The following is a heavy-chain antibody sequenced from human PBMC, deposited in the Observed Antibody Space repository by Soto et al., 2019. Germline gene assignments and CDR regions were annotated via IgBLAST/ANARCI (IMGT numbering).Heavy chain of an antibody. CDR2: IYHSGST. Sequence: QLQLQESGSGLVKPSQTLSLTCAVSGGSISSGGYSWSWIRQPPGKGLEWIGYIYHSGSTYYNPSLKSRVTISVDRSKNQFSLKLSSVTAADTAVYYCASLYYDILTGYLGVQSYFDYWGQGTLVTVSS. J-gene: IGHJ4*02. CDR3: ASLYYDILTGYLGVQSYFDY. V-gene: IGHV4-30-2*01. CDR1: GGSISSGGYS. D-gene: IGHD3-9*01.